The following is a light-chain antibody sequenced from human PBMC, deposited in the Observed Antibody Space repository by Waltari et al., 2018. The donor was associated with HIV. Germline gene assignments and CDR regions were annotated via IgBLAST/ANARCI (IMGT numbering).Light chain of an antibody. V-gene: IGKV3-15*01. CDR2: GAS. CDR1: QSLSGN. CDR3: QQYDNWPRT. J-gene: IGKJ1*01. Sequence: EIVMTQSPATLSVSPGEGATLSCRASQSLSGNFAWYQQKPCQAPRLLIYGASTRAPGIPARFSGSGAGTEFTLSISGLQSEDLTVYSCQQYDNWPRTFGQGTKVEIK.